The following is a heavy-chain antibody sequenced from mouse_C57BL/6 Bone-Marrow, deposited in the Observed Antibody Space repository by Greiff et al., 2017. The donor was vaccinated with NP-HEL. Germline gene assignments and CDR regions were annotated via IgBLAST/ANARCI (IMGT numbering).Heavy chain of an antibody. CDR3: AVVYYDYDVGVYWYFDV. J-gene: IGHJ1*03. Sequence: VQLQQPGAELVKPGASVKLSCKASGYTFTSYWMHWVKQRPGQGLEWIGMIHPNSGSTNYNEKFKSKATLTVDKSSSTAYMQLSSLTSEDSAVYYCAVVYYDYDVGVYWYFDVWGTGTTVTVSS. V-gene: IGHV1-64*01. CDR2: IHPNSGST. CDR1: GYTFTSYW. D-gene: IGHD2-4*01.